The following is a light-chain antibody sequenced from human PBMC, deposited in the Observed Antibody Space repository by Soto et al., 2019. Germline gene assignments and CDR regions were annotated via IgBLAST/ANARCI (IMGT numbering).Light chain of an antibody. Sequence: DIQMTQSPCSLSASVGDRVTITCRASQSISSYLNWYQQKPGKAPKLLIYAASSLQSGVPSRFSGSGSGTDFTLTISSLQPEDFATYYCQQSYSTPRALTFGGGTKVEIK. CDR1: QSISSY. V-gene: IGKV1-39*01. CDR2: AAS. J-gene: IGKJ4*01. CDR3: QQSYSTPRALT.